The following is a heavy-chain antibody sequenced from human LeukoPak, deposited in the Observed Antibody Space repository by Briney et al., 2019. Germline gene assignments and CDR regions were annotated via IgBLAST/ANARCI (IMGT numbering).Heavy chain of an antibody. V-gene: IGHV4-59*04. J-gene: IGHJ2*01. CDR1: GGSISSYY. D-gene: IGHD4-11*01. Sequence: SETLSLTCTVSGGSISSYYWSWIRQPPGKGLEWIGYIYYSGSAYYNPSLKTQVTISVDTSKNQFSLKLSSVTAADTAVYYCPTVTTDWYFDLWGRGTLVTVSS. CDR3: PTVTTDWYFDL. CDR2: IYYSGSA.